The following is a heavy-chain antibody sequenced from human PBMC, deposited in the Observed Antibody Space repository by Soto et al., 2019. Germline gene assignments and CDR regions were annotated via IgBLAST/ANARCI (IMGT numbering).Heavy chain of an antibody. J-gene: IGHJ6*03. D-gene: IGHD2-2*01. CDR2: MNPNSGNT. CDR3: ARQRGNYCSSTSCLTFALHLYYYYMDV. Sequence: GPSVKVSCKASGYTFTSYDINWVRQATGQGLEWMGWMNPNSGNTGYAQKFQGRVTMTRNTSISTAYMELSSLRSEDTAVYYCARQRGNYCSSTSCLTFALHLYYYYMDVWGKGTTVTVSS. CDR1: GYTFTSYD. V-gene: IGHV1-8*01.